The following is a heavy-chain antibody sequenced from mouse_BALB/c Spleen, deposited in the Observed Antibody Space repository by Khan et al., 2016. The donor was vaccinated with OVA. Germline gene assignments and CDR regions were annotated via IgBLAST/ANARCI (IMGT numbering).Heavy chain of an antibody. CDR3: ADHLTWAIAD. J-gene: IGHJ3*01. V-gene: IGHV5-6*01. CDR1: GFTFSSYS. D-gene: IGHD1-3*01. CDR2: ISSGGDYT. Sequence: EVQLVESGGDLVKPGGSLKLSCAASGFTFSSYSMSWVRQTPDKRLAWVASISSGGDYTYYPDSVKGRFTISRENAKNTLYLQMSYLKSDDTAIEYCADHLTWAIADWGQGTLVTVSA.